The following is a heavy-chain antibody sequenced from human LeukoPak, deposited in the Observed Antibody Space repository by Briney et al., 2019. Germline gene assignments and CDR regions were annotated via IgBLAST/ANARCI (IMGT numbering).Heavy chain of an antibody. V-gene: IGHV3-23*01. CDR2: ISGSGDIT. J-gene: IGHJ4*02. D-gene: IGHD3-10*01. CDR1: GFTFSSYA. CDR3: AKDDAWLRFGE. Sequence: GGSLRLSCAASGFTFSSYAMSWVRPAPGKGLEWVSAISGSGDITYYADSVKGRFTISRDNSKNTLYLEVISLTAEDTAVYYCAKDDAWLRFGEWSQGTLVTVSS.